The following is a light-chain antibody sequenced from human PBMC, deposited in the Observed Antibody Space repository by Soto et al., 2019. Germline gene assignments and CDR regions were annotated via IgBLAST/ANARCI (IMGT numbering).Light chain of an antibody. J-gene: IGKJ1*01. V-gene: IGKV1-5*01. CDR1: QSISSW. CDR2: DAS. CDR3: LQDYSYPRT. Sequence: DIQMTQSPSTLSASVGDRVTITCRASQSISSWLAWYQQKPGKAPKLLIYDASSLESGVPSRFSGSGSGTEFTLTISSLQPEDFATYYCLQDYSYPRTFGQGTKVEIK.